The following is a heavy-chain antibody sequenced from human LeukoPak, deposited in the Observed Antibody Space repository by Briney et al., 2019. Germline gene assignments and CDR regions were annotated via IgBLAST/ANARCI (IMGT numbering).Heavy chain of an antibody. Sequence: PGGSLRLSCAASGFTFSSYAMSWVRQAPGKGLEWVSAISASGGTTYYASSVKGQFTISSDNSKNTLYLQMNSLRAEDTAVYYCARVRVAATLEDYWGQGTLVTVSS. CDR1: GFTFSSYA. CDR3: ARVRVAATLEDY. D-gene: IGHD1-26*01. V-gene: IGHV3-23*01. J-gene: IGHJ4*02. CDR2: ISASGGTT.